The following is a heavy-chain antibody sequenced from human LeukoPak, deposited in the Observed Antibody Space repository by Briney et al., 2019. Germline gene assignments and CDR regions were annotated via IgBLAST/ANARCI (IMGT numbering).Heavy chain of an antibody. V-gene: IGHV3-74*01. CDR1: GFTFSSYW. CDR3: TSVLFVVAPARRYYYYMDV. CDR2: INSDGSST. J-gene: IGHJ6*03. D-gene: IGHD2-2*01. Sequence: PGGSLRLSCAASGFTFSSYWMHWVRQAPGKGLVWVSRINSDGSSTSYADSVKGRFTISRDNAKNTLYLQMNSLRAEDTAVYYCTSVLFVVAPARRYYYYMDVWGKGTTVTVSS.